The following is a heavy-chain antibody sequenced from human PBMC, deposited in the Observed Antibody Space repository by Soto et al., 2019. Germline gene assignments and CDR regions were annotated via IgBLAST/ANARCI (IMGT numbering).Heavy chain of an antibody. J-gene: IGHJ6*02. D-gene: IGHD6-6*01. CDR1: GFTFRSYS. CDR3: ARGRDSSSNDGMDV. Sequence: GSLRLSCAASGFTFRSYSMHWVRQAPGKGLEWVAVISYDGSNTYYVDSVNGRFTISSDNSKTTLYLQMNSLSAEDTAVYYFARGRDSSSNDGMDVWGQGTTVTVSS. V-gene: IGHV3-30-3*01. CDR2: ISYDGSNT.